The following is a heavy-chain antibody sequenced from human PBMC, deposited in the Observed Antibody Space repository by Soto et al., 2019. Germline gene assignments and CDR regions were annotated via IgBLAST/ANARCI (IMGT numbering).Heavy chain of an antibody. CDR2: ISAYNGNT. J-gene: IGHJ6*02. CDR1: GYTFTSYG. V-gene: IGHV1-18*04. Sequence: VASVKVSCKASGYTFTSYGISWVRQAPGQGLEWMGWISAYNGNTNYAQKLQGRVTMTTDTSTSTAYMELRSLRSDDTAVYYCAREGGYDFWSGYKGYYYGMDVWGQGTTVTVSS. CDR3: AREGGYDFWSGYKGYYYGMDV. D-gene: IGHD3-3*01.